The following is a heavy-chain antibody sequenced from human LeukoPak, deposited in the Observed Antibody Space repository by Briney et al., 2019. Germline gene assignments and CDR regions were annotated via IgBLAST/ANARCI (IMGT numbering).Heavy chain of an antibody. Sequence: GGSLRLSCAASGFIVSNTYMTWVRQAPGKGLEWVSVIHNDGSTYYADSVKGRFTVSRDNSKNMVFLRMNSLRAEDTAVYYCARVLELNWFDPWGQGTLVTVSS. CDR2: IHNDGST. D-gene: IGHD1-26*01. V-gene: IGHV3-53*05. CDR3: ARVLELNWFDP. J-gene: IGHJ5*02. CDR1: GFIVSNTY.